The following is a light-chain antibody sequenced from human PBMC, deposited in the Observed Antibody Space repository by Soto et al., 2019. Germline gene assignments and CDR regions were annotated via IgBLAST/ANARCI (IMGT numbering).Light chain of an antibody. Sequence: QSALTQPASVSGSPGQSITISCTGTSSDIGSYNYVSWYQQNPGKAPKLIIYDVSNRPSGISNRFSCSKSGNTASLTISGLQAEDEADYYCSAYTSSTTLVFGGGTKLT. CDR2: DVS. V-gene: IGLV2-14*01. CDR1: SSDIGSYNY. CDR3: SAYTSSTTLV. J-gene: IGLJ2*01.